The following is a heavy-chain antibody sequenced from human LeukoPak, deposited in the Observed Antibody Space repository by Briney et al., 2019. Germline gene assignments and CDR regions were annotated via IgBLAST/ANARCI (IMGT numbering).Heavy chain of an antibody. CDR2: ISGSGGST. J-gene: IGHJ4*02. D-gene: IGHD4-17*01. Sequence: GGSLRLSCAASGFTFSSYAMSWVRQAPGKGLEWVSAISGSGGSTCYADSVKGRFTISRDNSKNTLYLQMNSLRAEDTAVYYCAKDLGDYGEFDYWGQGTLVTVSS. V-gene: IGHV3-23*01. CDR1: GFTFSSYA. CDR3: AKDLGDYGEFDY.